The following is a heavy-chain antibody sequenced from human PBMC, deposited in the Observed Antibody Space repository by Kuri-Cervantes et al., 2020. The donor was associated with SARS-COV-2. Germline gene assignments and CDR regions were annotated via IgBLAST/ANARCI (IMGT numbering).Heavy chain of an antibody. V-gene: IGHV3-21*01. D-gene: IGHD3-3*01. CDR2: ISRTSKYI. Sequence: GGSLRLSCAASGFTFSSYAMHWVRQAPGKGLEWVASISRTSKYINYEESVKGRFTISRDNARDSLFLQMNSLSGEDTAVYFCARDNYDYWSSYDGRTGPEYYYNGMDVWGQGTTVTVSS. J-gene: IGHJ6*01. CDR1: GFTFSSYA. CDR3: ARDNYDYWSSYDGRTGPEYYYNGMDV.